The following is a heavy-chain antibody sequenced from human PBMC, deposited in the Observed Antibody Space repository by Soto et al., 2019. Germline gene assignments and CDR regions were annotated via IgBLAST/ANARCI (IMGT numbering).Heavy chain of an antibody. CDR2: IYNSGRT. J-gene: IGHJ4*02. CDR1: GGSISSNIYH. CDR3: ARHPVYATGWQIDY. V-gene: IGHV4-39*01. D-gene: IGHD2-2*01. Sequence: PSETLSLTCTVSGGSISSNIYHWGWIRQPPGKGLEWIGRIYNSGRTYYNASFKSRVSISIDTSKNQFSLKLTSVTAADTAVYYCARHPVYATGWQIDYWGQGALVTVSS.